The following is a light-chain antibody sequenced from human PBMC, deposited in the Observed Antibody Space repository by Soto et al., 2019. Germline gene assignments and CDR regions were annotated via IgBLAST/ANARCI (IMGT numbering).Light chain of an antibody. CDR1: NSNIGAGYD. CDR3: QSYGDSLSGYV. Sequence: QSALTHPPSVCWAPGQRVTISCTGSNSNIGAGYDVHWYQQLPGTAPKLLIYGNSNRPSGVPDRFSGSKSGTSASLTITGLQAEDEADYYCQSYGDSLSGYVFGTGTKVTVL. CDR2: GNS. V-gene: IGLV1-40*01. J-gene: IGLJ1*01.